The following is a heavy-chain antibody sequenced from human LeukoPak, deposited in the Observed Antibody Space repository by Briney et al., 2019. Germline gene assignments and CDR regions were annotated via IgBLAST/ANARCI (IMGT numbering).Heavy chain of an antibody. CDR3: AKTRGTNSPKPIDY. J-gene: IGHJ4*02. CDR2: ISGSGGST. Sequence: GESLRLSCAASGFTFSSYALSWVRQAPGKGLEWVPAISGSGGSTYYADSVKGRFTISRDNSKNTLYLQMNSLRAEDTAVYYCAKTRGTNSPKPIDYWGQGTLVTVSS. CDR1: GFTFSSYA. D-gene: IGHD1-26*01. V-gene: IGHV3-23*01.